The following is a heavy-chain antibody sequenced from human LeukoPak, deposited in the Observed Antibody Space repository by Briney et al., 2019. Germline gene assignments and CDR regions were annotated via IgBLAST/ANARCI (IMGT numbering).Heavy chain of an antibody. CDR3: ARGATIFGVVKNLDAFDI. CDR1: GGSFSGYY. J-gene: IGHJ3*02. CDR2: IYHSGST. V-gene: IGHV4-34*01. D-gene: IGHD3-3*01. Sequence: SETLSLTCAVYGGSFSGYYWSWIRQPPGKGLEWIGYIYHSGSTYYNPSLKSRVTISVDRSKNQFSLKLSSVTAADTAVYYCARGATIFGVVKNLDAFDIWGQGTMVTVSS.